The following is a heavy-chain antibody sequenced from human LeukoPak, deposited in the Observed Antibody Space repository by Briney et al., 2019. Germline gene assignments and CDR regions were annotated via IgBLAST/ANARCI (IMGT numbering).Heavy chain of an antibody. Sequence: GASVKLSCTASGGTFSSYAISWVRHAPGQGLEWMGGIFPIFGRANYAQTFQGRVTITKAKSTSTAYMELRSLRYEETAVYYCAGSIGSYPDLYCYYMDVWGKGTTVTVSS. CDR2: IFPIFGRA. D-gene: IGHD1-26*01. V-gene: IGHV1-69*05. CDR1: GGTFSSYA. CDR3: AGSIGSYPDLYCYYMDV. J-gene: IGHJ6*03.